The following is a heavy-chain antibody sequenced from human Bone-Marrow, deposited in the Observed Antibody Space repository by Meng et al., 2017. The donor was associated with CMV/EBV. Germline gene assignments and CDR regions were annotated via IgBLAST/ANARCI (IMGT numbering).Heavy chain of an antibody. D-gene: IGHD3-22*01. Sequence: TYTGNHIQGEGQEPGQGLEWMGWSEPNRGDTKYEQKFQDKVTVTRDSSVHTAYMELSRLRSDDTAVYYCARDRNYYDSDDYYSLDYWGQGTQVTVSS. CDR2: SEPNRGDT. CDR3: ARDRNYYDSDDYYSLDY. J-gene: IGHJ4*02. V-gene: IGHV1-2*02. CDR1: TYTGNH.